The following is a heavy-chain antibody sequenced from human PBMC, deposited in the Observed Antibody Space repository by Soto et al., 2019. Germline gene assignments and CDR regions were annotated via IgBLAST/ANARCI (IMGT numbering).Heavy chain of an antibody. CDR1: GGSIRGYY. V-gene: IGHV4-59*01. J-gene: IGHJ4*02. CDR3: AREDYYDSSGFGL. D-gene: IGHD3-22*01. CDR2: IYYSGGTSGSS. Sequence: SETLSLTCIVPGGSIRGYYWSSIRQPPGKGLEWIGHIYYSGGTSGSSNYNPSLKSRVTISVDTSKNQFYLKLSFVTAADTALYYCAREDYYDSSGFGLWGRGTLVTVSS.